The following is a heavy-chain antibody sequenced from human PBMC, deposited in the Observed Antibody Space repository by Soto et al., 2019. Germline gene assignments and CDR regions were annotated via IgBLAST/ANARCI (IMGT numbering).Heavy chain of an antibody. CDR2: IYSGGST. CDR1: GFTVSSNY. Sequence: PRGSLRLSCAASGFTVSSNYTSWVRQAPGKGLEWVSVIYSGGSTYYADSVKGRFTISRDNSKNTLYLQMNSLRAEDTAVYYCARAPYSQDAFDIWGQGTMVTVSS. D-gene: IGHD6-13*01. V-gene: IGHV3-53*01. CDR3: ARAPYSQDAFDI. J-gene: IGHJ3*02.